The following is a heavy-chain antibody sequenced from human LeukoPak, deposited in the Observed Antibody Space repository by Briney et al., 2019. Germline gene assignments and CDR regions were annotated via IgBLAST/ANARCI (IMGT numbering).Heavy chain of an antibody. D-gene: IGHD3-10*01. J-gene: IGHJ4*02. CDR2: ISGSGETR. CDR3: ARGTKQTSGKLCDD. V-gene: IGHV3-23*01. CDR1: GFTFPGYA. Sequence: GGSLSLSCAASGFTFPGYAMSWVRQPPGKGLEWVSIISGSGETRLYADSVKGRFTISRDNSNDTLYLQMNNLRAEDTAVYFCARGTKQTSGKLCDDCGQGTLVIVSS.